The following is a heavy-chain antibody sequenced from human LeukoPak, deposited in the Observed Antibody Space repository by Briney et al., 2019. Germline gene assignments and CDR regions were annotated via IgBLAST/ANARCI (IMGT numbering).Heavy chain of an antibody. V-gene: IGHV3-30*02. CDR3: AKGGGYEAQYYYYYLDV. J-gene: IGHJ6*03. CDR2: IRYDGSNK. D-gene: IGHD5-12*01. CDR1: GFTFSSYG. Sequence: GGPLRLSCAASGFTFSSYGMYWVRQAPGKGLEGVAFIRYDGSNKYYADSVKGRFTVSRDNSKNTLYLQMKSLRAEDTAVYYCAKGGGYEAQYYYYYLDVWGKGTTVTISS.